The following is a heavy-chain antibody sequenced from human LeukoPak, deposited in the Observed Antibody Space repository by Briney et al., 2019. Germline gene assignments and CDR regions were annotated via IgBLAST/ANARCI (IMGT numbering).Heavy chain of an antibody. CDR2: ISYDGSNK. J-gene: IGHJ4*02. Sequence: GGSLGLSCAASGFTFSSYGMHWVRQAPGKGLEWVAVISYDGSNKYYADSVKGRFTISRDNSKNTLYLQMNSLRAEDTAVYYCAKADCSSTSCYGGMGYYFDYWGQGTLVTVSS. CDR3: AKADCSSTSCYGGMGYYFDY. V-gene: IGHV3-30*18. CDR1: GFTFSSYG. D-gene: IGHD2-2*01.